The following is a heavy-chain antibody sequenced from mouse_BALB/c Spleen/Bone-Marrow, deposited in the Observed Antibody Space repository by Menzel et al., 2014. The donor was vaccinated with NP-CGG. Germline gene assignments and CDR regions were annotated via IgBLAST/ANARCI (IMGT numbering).Heavy chain of an antibody. CDR2: IVPYYGGT. Sequence: EVKLVESGPELEKPGASVKISCKASGYSFTGYNMNWVKQSNGKSLEWIGNIVPYYGGTSYNQKFKGKATLTVDKSSSTAYMQLKSLTSGDSAVYYCARDRPYAMDYWGQGTSVTVSS. CDR3: ARDRPYAMDY. CDR1: GYSFTGYN. J-gene: IGHJ4*01. V-gene: IGHV1-39*01.